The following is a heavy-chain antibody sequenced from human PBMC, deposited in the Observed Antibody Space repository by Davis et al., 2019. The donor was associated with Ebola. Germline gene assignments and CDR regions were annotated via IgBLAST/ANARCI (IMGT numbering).Heavy chain of an antibody. J-gene: IGHJ4*02. Sequence: PGGSLRLSCAASGFIFSTYGMHWVRQAPGKGLEWVTYIRYDGENKHYGDSVKGRFTVSRDNSKNTLFLEMNSLSPEDTAVYYCAKDAASYSSGWSIFDCWGQGALVTVSS. V-gene: IGHV3-30*02. CDR1: GFIFSTYG. D-gene: IGHD6-19*01. CDR3: AKDAASYSSGWSIFDC. CDR2: IRYDGENK.